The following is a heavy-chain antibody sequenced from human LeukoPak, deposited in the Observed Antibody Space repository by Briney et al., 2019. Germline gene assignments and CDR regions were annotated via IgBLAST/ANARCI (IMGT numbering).Heavy chain of an antibody. J-gene: IGHJ5*02. CDR1: GFTFSSYG. CDR2: IKFDGSDK. CDR3: ARNPGP. Sequence: GGSLRLSCAASGFTFSSYGMHWVRQAPGKGLEWVANIKFDGSDKFYVDSVKGRFTISRDNAKNLLYLQMNSLRAEDTAVYYCARNPGPWGQGTLVTVSS. V-gene: IGHV3-7*01. D-gene: IGHD1-14*01.